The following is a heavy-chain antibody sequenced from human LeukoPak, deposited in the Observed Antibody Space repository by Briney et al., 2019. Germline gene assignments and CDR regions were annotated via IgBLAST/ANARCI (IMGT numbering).Heavy chain of an antibody. Sequence: SSETLSLTCTVSGGSISGSYWDWIRQSPGKGLEWLGYVYYTGRTNYNPSLKSRLTMSVDTSTNQFSLRLSSVTAADTAVYYCAKNSGGYKWSYWGQGTLVTVSS. V-gene: IGHV4-59*08. CDR1: GGSISGSY. J-gene: IGHJ4*02. D-gene: IGHD1-20*01. CDR2: VYYTGRT. CDR3: AKNSGGYKWSY.